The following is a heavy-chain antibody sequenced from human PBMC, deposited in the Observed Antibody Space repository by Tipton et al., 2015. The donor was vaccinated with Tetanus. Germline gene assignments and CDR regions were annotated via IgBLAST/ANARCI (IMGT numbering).Heavy chain of an antibody. V-gene: IGHV4-34*01. J-gene: IGHJ5*02. CDR3: ARGTAGLDCSSTSCYSLGFDP. D-gene: IGHD2-2*01. CDR1: GGSFSGYY. Sequence: TLSLTCAVYGGSFSGYYWSWIRQPPGKGLEWIGEINHSGSTNYNPPLKSRVTISVDTSKNQFSLKLSYVTAADTAVYYCARGTAGLDCSSTSCYSLGFDPWGQGTLVTVSS. CDR2: INHSGST.